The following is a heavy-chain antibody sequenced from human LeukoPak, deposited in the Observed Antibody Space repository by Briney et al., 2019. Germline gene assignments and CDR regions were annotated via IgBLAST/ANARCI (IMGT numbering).Heavy chain of an antibody. CDR2: INPNSGGT. Sequence: GASVKVSCKASGYTFTGYYMHWVRQAPGQGLEWMGWINPNSGGTNYAQKFQGWVTMTRDTSISTAYMELSRLRSDDTAVYYCARDPSDYGGYGGFDYWGQGTLVTVSS. J-gene: IGHJ4*02. V-gene: IGHV1-2*04. CDR3: ARDPSDYGGYGGFDY. D-gene: IGHD4-17*01. CDR1: GYTFTGYY.